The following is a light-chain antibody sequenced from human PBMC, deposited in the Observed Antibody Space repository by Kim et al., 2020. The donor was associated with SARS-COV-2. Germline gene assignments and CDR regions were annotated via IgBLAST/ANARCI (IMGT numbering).Light chain of an antibody. CDR1: SSNIGAGYD. CDR2: GNS. V-gene: IGLV1-40*01. Sequence: WVTISCTGSSSNIGAGYDVHWYQQLPGPAPKLLIYGNSNRPSGVPDRFSGSKSGTSASLAITGLQAEDEADYYCQSYDSSLSNVVFGGGTQLTVL. CDR3: QSYDSSLSNVV. J-gene: IGLJ2*01.